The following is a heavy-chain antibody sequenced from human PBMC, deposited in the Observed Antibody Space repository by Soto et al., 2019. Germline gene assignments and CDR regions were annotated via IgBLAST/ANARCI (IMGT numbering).Heavy chain of an antibody. Sequence: EVQLVESGGGLVQPGRSLRLSCAASGFTFDDYAMHWVRQAPGKGLEWVSGISWNSGSIGYADSVKGRFTISRDNAKNSLYLQMNSPRAEDTALYYCAKGLTVRPRNYYYYMDVWGKGTTVTVSS. D-gene: IGHD3-9*01. CDR1: GFTFDDYA. J-gene: IGHJ6*03. CDR3: AKGLTVRPRNYYYYMDV. CDR2: ISWNSGSI. V-gene: IGHV3-9*01.